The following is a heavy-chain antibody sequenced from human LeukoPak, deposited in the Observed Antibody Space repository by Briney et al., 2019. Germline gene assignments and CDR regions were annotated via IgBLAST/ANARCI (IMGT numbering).Heavy chain of an antibody. Sequence: ASVKVSCKTSGYTFTSYGISWVRQAPGQGLEWMGWISAYNGNTNYAQKLQGRVAMTTDTSTSTAYMELRSLRSDDTAVYYCARSYYYGSGSYSDYWGQGTLVTVSS. CDR3: ARSYYYGSGSYSDY. J-gene: IGHJ4*02. CDR2: ISAYNGNT. V-gene: IGHV1-18*01. CDR1: GYTFTSYG. D-gene: IGHD3-10*01.